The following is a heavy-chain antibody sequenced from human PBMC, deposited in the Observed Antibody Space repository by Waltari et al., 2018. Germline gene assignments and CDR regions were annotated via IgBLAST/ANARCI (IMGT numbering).Heavy chain of an antibody. Sequence: QLQLQESGPGLVKPSETLSLTCTVSGGSISSSSYYWGWIRQPPGKGLEWIGSIYYSGGTYYNPSLKSRVTISVDTSKNQFSLKLSSVTAADTAVYYCARVLAVAGTRPFDYWGQGTLVTVSS. CDR2: IYYSGGT. D-gene: IGHD6-19*01. J-gene: IGHJ4*02. CDR1: GGSISSSSYY. V-gene: IGHV4-39*07. CDR3: ARVLAVAGTRPFDY.